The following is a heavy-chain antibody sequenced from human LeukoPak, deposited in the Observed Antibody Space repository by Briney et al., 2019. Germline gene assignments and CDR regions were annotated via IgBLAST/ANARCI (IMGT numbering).Heavy chain of an antibody. V-gene: IGHV3-74*01. D-gene: IGHD1-26*01. CDR3: ARALSGAGRSVDS. CDR1: GFTFSSYW. CDR2: IYGDGNTT. J-gene: IGHJ4*02. Sequence: GGSLRLSCAASGFTFSSYWMHWVRQAPGKGPVWVSRIYGDGNTTNYADSVRGRFTISRDNAKSTLYLEMSNLRVEDTAVYYCARALSGAGRSVDSWGQGTLVTVSS.